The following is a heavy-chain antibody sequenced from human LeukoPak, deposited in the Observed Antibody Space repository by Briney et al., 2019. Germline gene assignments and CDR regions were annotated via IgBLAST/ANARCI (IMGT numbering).Heavy chain of an antibody. Sequence: TSETLSLTCTVSGGSISNYYWSWIRQPPGKGLEWIGYIYYSGSTKYNPSLKSRVTISVDTSKNQFSLKLRSVTAADTAVYYCARGFDSKSTYFDYWGQGTLVTVSS. CDR3: ARGFDSKSTYFDY. V-gene: IGHV4-59*01. J-gene: IGHJ4*02. CDR1: GGSISNYY. D-gene: IGHD3-10*01. CDR2: IYYSGST.